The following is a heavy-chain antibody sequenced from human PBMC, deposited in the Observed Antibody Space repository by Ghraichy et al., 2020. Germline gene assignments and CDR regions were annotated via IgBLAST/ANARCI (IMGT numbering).Heavy chain of an antibody. D-gene: IGHD6-19*01. J-gene: IGHJ4*02. Sequence: SETLPLTCTVSGGSISSSSYYWGSIRQPPGKGLEWIGSIYYSGSTYYNPSLKSRVTISVDTSKNQFSLKPSSVTAADTAVYYCASQLGSSGWYYFDYWGQGTLVTVSS. V-gene: IGHV4-39*01. CDR3: ASQLGSSGWYYFDY. CDR2: IYYSGST. CDR1: GGSISSSSYY.